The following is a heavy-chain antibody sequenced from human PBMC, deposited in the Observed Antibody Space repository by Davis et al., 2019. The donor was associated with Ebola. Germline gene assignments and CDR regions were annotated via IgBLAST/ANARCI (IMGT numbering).Heavy chain of an antibody. D-gene: IGHD2-15*01. CDR3: ARRNGYCSGGSCYWDFDY. J-gene: IGHJ4*02. V-gene: IGHV5-10-1*01. Sequence: GESLKISCKGSGYSFTSYWISWVRQMPGKGLEWMGRIDPSDSYTNYSPSFQSHVTISADKSISTAYLQWSSLKASDTAMYYCARRNGYCSGGSCYWDFDYWGQGTLVTVSS. CDR2: IDPSDSYT. CDR1: GYSFTSYW.